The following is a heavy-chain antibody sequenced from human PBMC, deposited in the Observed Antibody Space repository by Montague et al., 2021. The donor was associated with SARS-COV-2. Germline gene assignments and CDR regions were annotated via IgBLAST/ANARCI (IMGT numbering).Heavy chain of an antibody. J-gene: IGHJ4*02. CDR3: ARDIAVAGPFDY. CDR1: GGSISSGSYY. D-gene: IGHD6-19*01. CDR2: ISISGST. Sequence: TLSLTCTVSGGSISSGSYYWSWIRQPAGKGLEWIGRISISGSTNYNPSLKSRVTISVDTSKNQFTLKLSSVTAADTAVYYCARDIAVAGPFDYWGQGTQVTVSS. V-gene: IGHV4-61*02.